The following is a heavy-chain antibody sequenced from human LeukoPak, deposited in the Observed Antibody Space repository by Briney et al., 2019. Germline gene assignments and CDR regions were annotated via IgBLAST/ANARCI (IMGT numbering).Heavy chain of an antibody. Sequence: ASVKVSCKASGYTFTSYDINWVRQATGQGLEWMGWMNPNSGNTGYAQKFQGRVTMTRNTSISTAYMELSSLRSEDTAVYYRARGYGGNEFFLDYYYMDVWGKGTTVTVSS. D-gene: IGHD4-23*01. CDR3: ARGYGGNEFFLDYYYMDV. V-gene: IGHV1-8*01. CDR2: MNPNSGNT. J-gene: IGHJ6*03. CDR1: GYTFTSYD.